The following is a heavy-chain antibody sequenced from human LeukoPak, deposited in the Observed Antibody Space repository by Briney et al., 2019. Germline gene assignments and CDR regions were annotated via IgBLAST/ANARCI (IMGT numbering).Heavy chain of an antibody. J-gene: IGHJ4*02. D-gene: IGHD3-16*02. CDR3: ARTKTGDDYVWGSYRYLVY. CDR1: GYTFTGYY. CDR2: IIPILGIA. Sequence: ASVKVSCKASGYTFTGYYMHWVRQAPGQGLEWMGRIIPILGIANYAQKFQGRVTITADKSTSTAYMELSSLRSEDTAVYYCARTKTGDDYVWGSYRYLVYWGQGTLVTVSS. V-gene: IGHV1-69*02.